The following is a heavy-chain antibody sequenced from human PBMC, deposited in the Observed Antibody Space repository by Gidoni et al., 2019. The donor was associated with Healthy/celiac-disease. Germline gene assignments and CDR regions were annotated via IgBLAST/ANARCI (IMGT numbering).Heavy chain of an antibody. Sequence: EVQLVESGGGLVQPGGSLKLSCAASGFTFRGSAMHWVRQASGKGLEWVGRIRSKANSYATAYAASVKGRFTISRDDSKNTAYLQMNSLKTEDTAVYYCTRQVCSSTSCYVDYWGQGTLVTVSS. V-gene: IGHV3-73*02. J-gene: IGHJ4*02. CDR2: IRSKANSYAT. CDR3: TRQVCSSTSCYVDY. CDR1: GFTFRGSA. D-gene: IGHD2-2*01.